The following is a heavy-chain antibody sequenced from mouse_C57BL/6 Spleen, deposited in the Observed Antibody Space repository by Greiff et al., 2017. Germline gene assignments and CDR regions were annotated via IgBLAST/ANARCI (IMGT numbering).Heavy chain of an antibody. V-gene: IGHV1-76*01. CDR1: GYTFTDYY. CDR3: ARSGDYEAWFAY. J-gene: IGHJ3*01. D-gene: IGHD2-4*01. CDR2: IYPGSGNT. Sequence: QVQLKQSGAELVRPGASVKLSCKASGYTFTDYYINWVKQRPGQGLERIARIYPGSGNTYYNEKFKGKATLTAEKSSSTAYMQLSSLTSEDSAVYFCARSGDYEAWFAYWGQGTLVTVSA.